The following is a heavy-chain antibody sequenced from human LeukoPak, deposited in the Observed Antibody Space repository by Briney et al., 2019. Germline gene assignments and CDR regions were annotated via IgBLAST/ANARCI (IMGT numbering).Heavy chain of an antibody. J-gene: IGHJ4*02. D-gene: IGHD2-15*01. V-gene: IGHV3-23*01. Sequence: PGGSERLSCAASGFTFSTYAMSWLRQIPGKGLEWVSAISGSDDGTYYADSVKGRFTISRDNSRNTLYLQMNTLRAEDTAVYFCAKSPVSSCRGSFCYPFDYWGQGNLVTVSS. CDR3: AKSPVSSCRGSFCYPFDY. CDR2: ISGSDDGT. CDR1: GFTFSTYA.